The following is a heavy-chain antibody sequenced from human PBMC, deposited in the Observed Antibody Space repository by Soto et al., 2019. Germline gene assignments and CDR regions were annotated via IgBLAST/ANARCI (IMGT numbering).Heavy chain of an antibody. Sequence: QAQMVQSGAEVKKSGASVKLSCKASGYTFIAYSVYWVRQAPGQGLEYMGIINTRDGTTIYAQKFQARATITRDTSTSTVYMELSSLRSEDTALYYCARGGGTLDYWGQGTLVTVSS. CDR2: INTRDGTT. CDR3: ARGGGTLDY. J-gene: IGHJ4*02. V-gene: IGHV1-46*01. CDR1: GYTFIAYS.